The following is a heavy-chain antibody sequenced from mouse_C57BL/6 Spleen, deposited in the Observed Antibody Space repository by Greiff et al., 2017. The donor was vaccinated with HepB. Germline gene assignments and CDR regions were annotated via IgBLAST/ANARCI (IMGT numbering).Heavy chain of an antibody. J-gene: IGHJ3*01. CDR2: ISYDGSN. Sequence: EVKLMESGPGLVKPSQSLSLTCSVTGYSITSGYYWNWIRQFPGNKLEWMGYISYDGSNNYNPSLKNRISITRDTSKNQFFLKLNSVTTEDTATYYCARDGGSSPGWFAYWGQGTLVTVSA. CDR1: GYSITSGYY. CDR3: ARDGGSSPGWFAY. V-gene: IGHV3-6*01. D-gene: IGHD1-1*01.